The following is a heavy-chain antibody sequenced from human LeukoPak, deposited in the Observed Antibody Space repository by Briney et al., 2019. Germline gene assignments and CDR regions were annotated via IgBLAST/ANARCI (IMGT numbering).Heavy chain of an antibody. CDR1: GGSISSGSYY. D-gene: IGHD6-19*01. CDR2: IYTSGST. J-gene: IGHJ5*02. V-gene: IGHV4-61*02. Sequence: SETLSLTCTVSGGSISSGSYYWSRIRQPAGKGLEWIGRIYTSGSTNYNPSLKSRVTISVDTSKNQFSLKLSSVTAADTAVYYCARDRSLKSDSSLYNWFDPWGQGTLVTVSS. CDR3: ARDRSLKSDSSLYNWFDP.